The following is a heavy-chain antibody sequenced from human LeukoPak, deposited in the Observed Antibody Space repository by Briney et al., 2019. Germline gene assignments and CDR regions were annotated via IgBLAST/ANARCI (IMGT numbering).Heavy chain of an antibody. J-gene: IGHJ4*02. D-gene: IGHD3-9*01. CDR2: INPSGGST. CDR1: GYTFTSYY. Sequence: GASVKVSCKASGYTFTSYYMHWVRQAPGQGLEWMGIINPSGGSTSYAQKFQGRVTMTRDTSTSTVYMEPSSLRSEDTAVYYCARDRGVRYFDWLLDYWGQGTLVTVS. CDR3: ARDRGVRYFDWLLDY. V-gene: IGHV1-46*01.